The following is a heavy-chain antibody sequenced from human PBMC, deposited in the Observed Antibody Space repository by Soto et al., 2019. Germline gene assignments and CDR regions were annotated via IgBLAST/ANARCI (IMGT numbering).Heavy chain of an antibody. J-gene: IGHJ4*02. Sequence: PGGSLRLSCAASGFTFSDYYMSWIRQAPGKGLEWVSYISSSGSTIYYADSVKGRFTISRDNAKNSLYLQMNSLRAEDTAVYYCARLRITMIVVAPVDYWGQGTLVTVSS. CDR2: ISSSGSTI. CDR1: GFTFSDYY. V-gene: IGHV3-11*01. CDR3: ARLRITMIVVAPVDY. D-gene: IGHD3-22*01.